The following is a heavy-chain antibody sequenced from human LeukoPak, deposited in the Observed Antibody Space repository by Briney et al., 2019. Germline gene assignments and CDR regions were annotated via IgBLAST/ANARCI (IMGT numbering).Heavy chain of an antibody. V-gene: IGHV4-34*01. CDR1: GGSFSGYY. CDR2: INHSGNT. Sequence: SETLSLTCAVYGGSFSGYYWSWIRQPPGKGLEWIGEINHSGNTNYNPSLKSRVTISVDTSKNQFSLNLSSVTAADTALYYCARDKGGTYSRHFDYWGQGALVTVSS. J-gene: IGHJ4*02. CDR3: ARDKGGTYSRHFDY. D-gene: IGHD1-26*01.